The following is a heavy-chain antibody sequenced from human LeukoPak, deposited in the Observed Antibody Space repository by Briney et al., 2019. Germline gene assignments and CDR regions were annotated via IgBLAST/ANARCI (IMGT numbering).Heavy chain of an antibody. J-gene: IGHJ4*02. D-gene: IGHD3-16*01. CDR1: GGSISSYY. V-gene: IGHV4-59*01. CDR2: IYYSGST. CDR3: ARAGGYFDY. Sequence: AETLSLTCTVSGGSISSYYWSWIRQPPGKGLEWIGYIYYSGSTNYNPSLKSRVTISVDTSKNQFSLKLSSVTAADTAVYYCARAGGYFDYWGQGTLVTVSS.